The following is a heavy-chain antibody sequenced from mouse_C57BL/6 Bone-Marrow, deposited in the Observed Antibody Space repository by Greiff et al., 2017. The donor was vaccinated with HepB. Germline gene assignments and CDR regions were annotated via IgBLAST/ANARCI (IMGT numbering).Heavy chain of an antibody. Sequence: VQLQQSGPELVKPGASVKLSCKASGYTFTSYDINWVKQRPGQGLEWIGWIYPRDGSTKYNEKFKGKATLTVDTSSSTAYMELHSLTSEDSAVYFCARKDSNYPAWFAYWGQGTLVTVSA. CDR3: ARKDSNYPAWFAY. CDR1: GYTFTSYD. D-gene: IGHD2-5*01. V-gene: IGHV1-85*01. CDR2: IYPRDGST. J-gene: IGHJ3*01.